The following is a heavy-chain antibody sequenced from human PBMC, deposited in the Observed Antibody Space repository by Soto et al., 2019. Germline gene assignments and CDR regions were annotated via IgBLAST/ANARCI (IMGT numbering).Heavy chain of an antibody. V-gene: IGHV3-11*01. Sequence: GGSLRLSCAASGFTFRDYYMSWIRQAPGKGLEGISYISSSGTTIYYADSVKGRFTIARDHAKNSLNLQMNSLRADDTAVYYCAGVMLRGIILFDYWGQGTLVTVSS. CDR1: GFTFRDYY. CDR3: AGVMLRGIILFDY. D-gene: IGHD3-10*01. J-gene: IGHJ4*02. CDR2: ISSSGTTI.